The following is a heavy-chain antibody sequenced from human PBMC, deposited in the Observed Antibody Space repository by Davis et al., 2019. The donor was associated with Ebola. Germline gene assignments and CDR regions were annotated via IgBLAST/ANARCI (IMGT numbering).Heavy chain of an antibody. Sequence: MPSETLSLTCAVPGESFSGYFWGWVRQPPGKGLEWIGEISPGGSPSYSPSLTSRVTISLDTSKNHFSLKIVSVTAADTAVYYCARISLTSVAGSGLGYNFLDPWGQGALVTVSS. CDR3: ARISLTSVAGSGLGYNFLDP. D-gene: IGHD1-20*01. V-gene: IGHV4-34*01. J-gene: IGHJ5*02. CDR2: ISPGGSP. CDR1: GESFSGYF.